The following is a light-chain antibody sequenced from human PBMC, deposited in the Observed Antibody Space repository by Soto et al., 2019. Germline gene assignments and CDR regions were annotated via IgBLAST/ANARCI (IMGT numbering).Light chain of an antibody. Sequence: EIVLTQSPGTLSLSLGERATLSCRASQSVSSSYLAWYQQKPGQAPRLLIYGASSRATGIPDRFSGSGSGTDFTLTISRLEPEDFAVYYCQQYGSSETWTFGQGTKVDIK. CDR1: QSVSSSY. J-gene: IGKJ1*01. CDR3: QQYGSSETWT. V-gene: IGKV3-20*01. CDR2: GAS.